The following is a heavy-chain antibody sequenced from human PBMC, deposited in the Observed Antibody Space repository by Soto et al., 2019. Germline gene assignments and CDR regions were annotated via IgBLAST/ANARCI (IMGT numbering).Heavy chain of an antibody. CDR1: GFTFSSYG. J-gene: IGHJ6*03. CDR3: ARDTHHGDYANPYYYYFYMDV. Sequence: QVQLVESGGGVVQPGRSLRLSCAASGFTFSSYGMHWVRQAPGKGLEWVAVIWYDGSNKYYADSVKGRFTISRDNSKNTLDLQMNSLKAEDTAVYYCARDTHHGDYANPYYYYFYMDVWGKGTTVTVSS. V-gene: IGHV3-33*01. CDR2: IWYDGSNK. D-gene: IGHD4-17*01.